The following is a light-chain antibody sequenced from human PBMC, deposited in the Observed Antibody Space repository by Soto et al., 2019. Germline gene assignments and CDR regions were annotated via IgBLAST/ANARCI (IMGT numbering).Light chain of an antibody. Sequence: EILMTQSPATLSVSPGERATLSCRASQSVSSNLDWYQQKPGQAPRLLIYGASTRATGIPARFSGSGSGTEVTLTISRLDPEDVELYYCQQYGTSPRTCGQGTK. J-gene: IGKJ1*01. CDR3: QQYGTSPRT. CDR2: GAS. V-gene: IGKV3-15*01. CDR1: QSVSSN.